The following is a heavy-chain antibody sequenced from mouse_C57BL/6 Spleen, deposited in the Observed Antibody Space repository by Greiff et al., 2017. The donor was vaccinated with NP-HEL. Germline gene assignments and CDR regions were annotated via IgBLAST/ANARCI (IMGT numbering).Heavy chain of an antibody. CDR2: IDPSDSYT. CDR1: GYTFTSYW. D-gene: IGHD2-13*01. CDR3: ARRGDPWYFDV. V-gene: IGHV1-69*01. Sequence: VQLQQPGAELVMPGASVKLSCKASGYTFTSYWMHWVKQRPGQGLEWIGEIDPSDSYTNYNQKFKGKSTLTVDKSSSTAYMQLSSLTSEDSAVYYCARRGDPWYFDVWGTGTTVTVSS. J-gene: IGHJ1*03.